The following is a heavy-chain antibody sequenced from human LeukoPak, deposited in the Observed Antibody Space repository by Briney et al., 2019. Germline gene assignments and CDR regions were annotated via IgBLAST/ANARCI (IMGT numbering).Heavy chain of an antibody. J-gene: IGHJ4*02. D-gene: IGHD5-18*01. Sequence: ASVKVSCKASGYTFTSYYIHWVRQAPGQGVEWMGLINPSGGGTRYAQKFQGRVTMTRDTSTSTVYMELSSLRSEDTAVYYCARVSGYSYGRFFDYWGQGTLVTVSS. V-gene: IGHV1-46*01. CDR3: ARVSGYSYGRFFDY. CDR2: INPSGGGT. CDR1: GYTFTSYY.